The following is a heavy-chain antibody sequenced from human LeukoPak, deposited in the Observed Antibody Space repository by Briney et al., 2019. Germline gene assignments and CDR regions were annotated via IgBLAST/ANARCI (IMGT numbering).Heavy chain of an antibody. CDR1: GYSFTSYW. J-gene: IGHJ2*01. V-gene: IGHV5-51*01. CDR2: IYPGDSDT. CDR3: ARRVVNNRNWYFDL. Sequence: GESLKISCQGSGYSFTSYWIGWVRQMPGKGLEFMGIIYPGDSDTRYSPSLQGQVTISADKSINTAYLQWSSLKASDTAMYYCARRVVNNRNWYFDLWGRGTLVTVSS. D-gene: IGHD4-23*01.